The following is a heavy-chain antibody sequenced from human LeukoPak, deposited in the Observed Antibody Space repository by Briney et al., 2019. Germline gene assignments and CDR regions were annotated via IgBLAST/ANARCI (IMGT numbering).Heavy chain of an antibody. J-gene: IGHJ4*02. V-gene: IGHV4-38-2*02. CDR3: TREGPPVHYTGYYDY. CDR2: IYHSGST. D-gene: IGHD3-9*01. Sequence: SETLSLTCTVSGYSISSGYYWGWIRQPPGKGLEWIGSIYHSGSTYYNPSLKSRVTISVDTSKNQVSLKLTSVTAADSAVYYCTREGPPVHYTGYYDYWGQGTLVTVSS. CDR1: GYSISSGYY.